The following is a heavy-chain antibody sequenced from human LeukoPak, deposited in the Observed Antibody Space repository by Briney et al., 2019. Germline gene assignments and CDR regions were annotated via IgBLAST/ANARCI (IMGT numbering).Heavy chain of an antibody. CDR1: GFTFSSYG. Sequence: PGGSLRLSCAASGFTFSSYGMHWVRQAPGKGLEWVAAIWYDGSNKYYADSVKGRFTISRDNSKNTLYLQMTSLRAEDTAVYYCARSDHYYYYGMDVWGQGTTVTVSS. V-gene: IGHV3-33*08. J-gene: IGHJ6*02. CDR3: ARSDHYYYYGMDV. D-gene: IGHD2-21*02. CDR2: IWYDGSNK.